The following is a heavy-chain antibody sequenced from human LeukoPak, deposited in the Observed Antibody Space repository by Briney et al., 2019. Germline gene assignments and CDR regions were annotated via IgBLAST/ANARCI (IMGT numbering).Heavy chain of an antibody. J-gene: IGHJ4*02. CDR3: ARDELVVPAAI. D-gene: IGHD2-2*01. Sequence: SVKVSCKASGGTFSSYAISWVRQAPGQGLEWVGGIIPIFGIANYAQKFQGRVTITADKSTSTAYMELSSLRSEDTAVYYCARDELVVPAAIWGQGTLVTVSS. CDR1: GGTFSSYA. CDR2: IIPIFGIA. V-gene: IGHV1-69*10.